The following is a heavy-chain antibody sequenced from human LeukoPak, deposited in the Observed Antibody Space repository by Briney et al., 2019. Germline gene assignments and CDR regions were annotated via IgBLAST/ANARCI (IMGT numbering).Heavy chain of an antibody. CDR1: GYTFTNYY. Sequence: ASVKVSCKASGYTFTNYYVHWVRQAPGQGLELMGLINPSGGSTSYAQKFQGRVTMTRDTSTSTVYMELSSLRSEDTAVYYCARGPTSYYYYMDVWGKGTTVTVSS. V-gene: IGHV1-46*01. CDR2: INPSGGST. CDR3: ARGPTSYYYYMDV. J-gene: IGHJ6*03.